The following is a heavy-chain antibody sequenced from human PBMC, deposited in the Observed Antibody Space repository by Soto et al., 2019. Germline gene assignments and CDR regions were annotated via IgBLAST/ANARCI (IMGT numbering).Heavy chain of an antibody. D-gene: IGHD6-13*01. CDR2: IHYSGTT. V-gene: IGHV4-59*01. J-gene: IGHJ4*02. CDR3: SAGEDSSRNLAPYYLEF. Sequence: PSETLSLTCTVSGGSMRNYFWTWIRQPPGKGLEWIGYIHYSGTTSFFPSYNPSLRSRVTISEDTSKNQFSLKLLSVTTADTAVYFCSAGEDSSRNLAPYYLEFWVKGTLVT. CDR1: GGSMRNYF.